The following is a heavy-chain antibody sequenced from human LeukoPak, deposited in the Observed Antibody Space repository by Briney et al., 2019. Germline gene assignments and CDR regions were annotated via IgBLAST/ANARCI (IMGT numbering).Heavy chain of an antibody. J-gene: IGHJ2*01. D-gene: IGHD5-18*01. CDR2: IYYSGST. CDR3: ARVPVRPRTATQVWYFDL. Sequence: SETLSLTCTVSGGSISSSSYYWGWIRQPPGKGLEWIGSIYYSGSTYYNPSLKSRVTISVDTSKNQFSLKLSSVTAADTAVYYCARVPVRPRTATQVWYFDLWGRGTLVTVSS. CDR1: GGSISSSSYY. V-gene: IGHV4-39*07.